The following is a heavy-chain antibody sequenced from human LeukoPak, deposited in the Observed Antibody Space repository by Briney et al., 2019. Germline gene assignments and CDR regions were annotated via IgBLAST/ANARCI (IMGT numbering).Heavy chain of an antibody. CDR2: ITHSGST. D-gene: IGHD2-2*02. J-gene: IGHJ6*02. CDR3: AGTHIVVVPAAIPVPSYYGMDV. CDR1: GGSFSGYY. Sequence: PSETLSLTWAVDGGSFSGYYWSWIRQPPGKGLEWIGEITHSGSTNYNPSLKSRATISVDTSKNQFSLKLSSVTAADTAVYYCAGTHIVVVPAAIPVPSYYGMDVWGQGTTVTVSS. V-gene: IGHV4-34*01.